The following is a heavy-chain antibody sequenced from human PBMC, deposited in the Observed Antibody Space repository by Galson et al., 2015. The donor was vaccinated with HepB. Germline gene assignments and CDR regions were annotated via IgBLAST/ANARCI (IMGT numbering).Heavy chain of an antibody. CDR3: AKGGLLGYYGSGSYYKGVYFDY. V-gene: IGHV3-30*18. CDR2: MSYDGTKT. CDR1: GFTFSNYG. Sequence: SLRLSCAASGFTFSNYGMHWVRQAPGKGLEWVAVMSYDGTKTYYADSVKGRFTISRGNSKNTLYLQMNSLRPEDTAVYYCAKGGLLGYYGSGSYYKGVYFDYWGQGTLVTVSS. D-gene: IGHD3-10*01. J-gene: IGHJ4*02.